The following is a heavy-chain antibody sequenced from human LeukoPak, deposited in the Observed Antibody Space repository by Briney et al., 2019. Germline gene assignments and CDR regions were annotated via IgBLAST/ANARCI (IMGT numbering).Heavy chain of an antibody. CDR2: ISYDGSNK. J-gene: IGHJ4*02. CDR3: AGEGVDTAMGFDY. D-gene: IGHD5-18*01. CDR1: GFTFSSYA. V-gene: IGHV3-30-3*01. Sequence: GGSLRLSCAASGFTFSSYAMHWVRQAPGKGLEWVAVISYDGSNKYYADSVKGRFTISRDNSKNTLYLQMNSLRAEDTAVYYCAGEGVDTAMGFDYWGQGTLFTVSS.